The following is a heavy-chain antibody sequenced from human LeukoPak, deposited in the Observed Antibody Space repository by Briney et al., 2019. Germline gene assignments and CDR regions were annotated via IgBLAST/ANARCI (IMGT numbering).Heavy chain of an antibody. V-gene: IGHV3-74*01. D-gene: IGHD5-18*01. CDR2: IDNDGSDR. CDR1: GFTFRNYW. CDR3: ARGGYHHGFDI. J-gene: IGHJ3*02. Sequence: GGSLRLSCAASGFTFRNYWIHWVRQAPGKGLVWISRIDNDGSDRIYADSVKGRFTISRDNAKNTLYLQMNSLRAGDTAVYYCARGGYHHGFDIWGQGTMVTVSS.